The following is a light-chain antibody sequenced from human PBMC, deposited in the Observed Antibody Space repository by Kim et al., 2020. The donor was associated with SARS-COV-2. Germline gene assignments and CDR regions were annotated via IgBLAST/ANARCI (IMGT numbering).Light chain of an antibody. CDR2: EVS. J-gene: IGLJ3*02. CDR1: SSDVGGYNY. V-gene: IGLV2-14*01. Sequence: QSALTQPASVSGSPGQSITISCTGTSSDVGGYNYVSWYQQHPGKAPKLMIYEVSNRPSGVSHRFSGSKSGNTVSLIISGLQAEDEADYYCSSFSSSSTNWVFGGGTQLTVL. CDR3: SSFSSSSTNWV.